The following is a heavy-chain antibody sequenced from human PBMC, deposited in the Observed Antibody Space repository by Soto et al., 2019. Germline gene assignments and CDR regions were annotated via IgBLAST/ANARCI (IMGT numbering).Heavy chain of an antibody. Sequence: QAPLVQSGAEVKKPGASVKVSCQASGYTFADYGISWVRQAPGQGLEWVGWIGPYNGNTNYAQNLQDRVTMTTDTSTNTAYMALRSLRSDDTALYYCARCYCTDGRCYTCWHFDLWGRGTLLTVSS. CDR3: ARCYCTDGRCYTCWHFDL. CDR1: GYTFADYG. J-gene: IGHJ2*01. V-gene: IGHV1-18*01. D-gene: IGHD2-15*01. CDR2: IGPYNGNT.